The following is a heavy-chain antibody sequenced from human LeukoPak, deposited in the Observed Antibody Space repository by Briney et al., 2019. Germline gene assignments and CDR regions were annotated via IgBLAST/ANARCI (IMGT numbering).Heavy chain of an antibody. CDR3: ASHCSSTSCLDY. CDR1: GFTFSSYW. D-gene: IGHD2-2*01. J-gene: IGHJ4*02. V-gene: IGHV3-74*01. Sequence: TGGSLRLSCVVSGFTFSSYWMHWVRQAPGKGLVWVSRINSDGSSTSYADSVKGRFTISRDNAKNTLYLQMNSLRVEDTAVYYCASHCSSTSCLDYWGQGTLVTVSS. CDR2: INSDGSST.